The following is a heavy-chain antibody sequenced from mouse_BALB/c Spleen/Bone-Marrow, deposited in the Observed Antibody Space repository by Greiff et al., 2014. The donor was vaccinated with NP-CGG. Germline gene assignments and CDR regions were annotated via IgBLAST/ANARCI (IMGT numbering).Heavy chain of an antibody. CDR1: GYTFTSCY. CDR3: ARWLLGREYAMDY. V-gene: IGHV1S56*01. D-gene: IGHD1-1*01. CDR2: IYPGNVNT. J-gene: IGHJ4*01. Sequence: QVQLQQSGPELVKPGASVRISCKASGYTFTSCYIHWVKQRPGQGLEWIGWIYPGNVNTNYNEKFKGKATLTADKSSSTAYMQLSSLTSEDAAFYFCARWLLGREYAMDYWGQGTSVTVSS.